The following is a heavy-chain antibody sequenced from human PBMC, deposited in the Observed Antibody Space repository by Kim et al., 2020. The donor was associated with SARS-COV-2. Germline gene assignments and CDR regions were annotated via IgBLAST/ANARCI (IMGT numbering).Heavy chain of an antibody. D-gene: IGHD2-15*01. Sequence: GGSLRLSCAASGFTFSSYEMNWVRQAPGKGLEWVSYISSSGSTIYYADSVKGRFTISRDNAKNSLYLQMNSLRAEDTAVYYCARGDPVADHPYFDYWGQGTLVTVSS. V-gene: IGHV3-48*03. CDR1: GFTFSSYE. J-gene: IGHJ4*02. CDR3: ARGDPVADHPYFDY. CDR2: ISSSGSTI.